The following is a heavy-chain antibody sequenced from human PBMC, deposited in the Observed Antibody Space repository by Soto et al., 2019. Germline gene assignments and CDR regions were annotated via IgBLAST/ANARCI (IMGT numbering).Heavy chain of an antibody. CDR3: ARDLNPGPVALDY. CDR1: GFTFSSYG. J-gene: IGHJ4*02. Sequence: PGGSLRLSCAASGFTFSSYGMHWVRQAPGKGLEWVAVIWYDGSNKYYADSVKGRFTISRDNSKNTLYLQMNSLRAEDTAVYYCARDLNPGPVALDYWGQGTLVTVSS. D-gene: IGHD6-19*01. V-gene: IGHV3-33*01. CDR2: IWYDGSNK.